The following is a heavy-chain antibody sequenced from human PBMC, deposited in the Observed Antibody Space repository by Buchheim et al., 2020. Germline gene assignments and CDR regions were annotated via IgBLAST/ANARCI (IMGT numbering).Heavy chain of an antibody. D-gene: IGHD2-2*01. Sequence: QVQLQESGPGLVKPSETLSLTCTVSGGSVSSGSYYWSWIRQPPGKGLEWIGYIYYSGSTNYNPSLKSRVTISVDTSKNQFSLKLGFVTAADTAVYYCARDIGGGDIVVVPAARWFDPWGQGTL. V-gene: IGHV4-61*01. CDR3: ARDIGGGDIVVVPAARWFDP. J-gene: IGHJ5*02. CDR1: GGSVSSGSYY. CDR2: IYYSGST.